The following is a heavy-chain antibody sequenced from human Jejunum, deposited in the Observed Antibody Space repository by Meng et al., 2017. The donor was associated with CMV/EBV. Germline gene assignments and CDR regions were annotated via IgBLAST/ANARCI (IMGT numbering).Heavy chain of an antibody. CDR3: ATGVTMGRNEY. J-gene: IGHJ4*02. D-gene: IGHD3-10*01. V-gene: IGHV5-51*01. CDR1: GYSFTTYW. Sequence: ISCKGSGYSFTTYWIAWVRQMPGKGLEWMGIIYPGDSDTRYSPSFQGQVTISADKSISTAYLQWRSLKASDTAMYYCATGVTMGRNEYWGQGTLVTVSS. CDR2: IYPGDSDT.